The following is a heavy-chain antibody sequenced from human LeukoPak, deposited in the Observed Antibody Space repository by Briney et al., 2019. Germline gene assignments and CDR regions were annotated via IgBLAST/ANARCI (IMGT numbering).Heavy chain of an antibody. CDR3: AIIAAAGTASFDY. CDR1: GGSISSSNW. D-gene: IGHD6-13*01. J-gene: IGHJ4*02. Sequence: SETLSLTCAVSGGSISSSNWWSWVRQPPGKGLEWIGEIYHSGSTNYNPSLKSRVTISVDKSKNQFSLKLSSVTVADTAVYYCAIIAAAGTASFDYWGQGTLVTVSS. V-gene: IGHV4-4*02. CDR2: IYHSGST.